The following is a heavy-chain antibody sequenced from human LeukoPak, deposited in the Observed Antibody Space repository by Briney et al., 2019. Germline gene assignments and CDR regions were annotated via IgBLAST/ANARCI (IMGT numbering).Heavy chain of an antibody. D-gene: IGHD5-12*01. J-gene: IGHJ6*03. Sequence: SETLSLTCTVSGGSISSSSYYWGWIRQPPGKGLEWIGSIYYSGSTYYNPSLKSRVTISVDTSKNQFSLKLSSVTAADTAVYYCARDSGYDYRSRYYYYMDVWGKGTTVTISS. V-gene: IGHV4-39*07. CDR2: IYYSGST. CDR1: GGSISSSSYY. CDR3: ARDSGYDYRSRYYYYMDV.